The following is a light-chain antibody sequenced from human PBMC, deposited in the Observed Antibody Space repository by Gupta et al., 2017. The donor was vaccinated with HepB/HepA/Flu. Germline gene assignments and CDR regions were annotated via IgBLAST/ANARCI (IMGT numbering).Light chain of an antibody. Sequence: QLMVTQSSSASASLGSSVKLTCTLSSGYSHYSIGWHQQQPGKAPRFLMKVESSGRYNKGSGIPDRFSGSSSGAARYLTISNLQSEDEADYYCETWDSNIRVFCGWTKLTVL. CDR1: SGYSHYS. CDR2: VESSGRY. J-gene: IGLJ2*01. V-gene: IGLV4-60*03. CDR3: ETWDSNIRV.